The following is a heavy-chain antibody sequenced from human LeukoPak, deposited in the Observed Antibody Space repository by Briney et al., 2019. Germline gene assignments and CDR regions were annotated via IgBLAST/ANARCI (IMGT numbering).Heavy chain of an antibody. CDR3: ARASRGHDY. Sequence: SETLSLTCTVSGGSISSSSYYWGWIRQPPGKGLEWIGSIYYSGSTYYNPSLKSRVTVSVDTSRNQFSLKLSSVTAADTAVYYCARASRGHDYWGQGTLVTVSS. CDR1: GGSISSSSYY. D-gene: IGHD3-10*01. CDR2: IYYSGST. V-gene: IGHV4-39*07. J-gene: IGHJ4*02.